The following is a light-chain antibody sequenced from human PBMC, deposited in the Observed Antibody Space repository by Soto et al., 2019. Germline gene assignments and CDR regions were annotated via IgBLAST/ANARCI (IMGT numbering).Light chain of an antibody. CDR1: SSNIGSGFD. CDR2: GNT. V-gene: IGLV1-40*01. J-gene: IGLJ2*01. Sequence: QSVLTQPPSVSGAPGQGVTISCTGSSSNIGSGFDVHWYQQLPGTAPKLLIYGNTNRPSGVPDRFSASKSGTSASLTITGLQADDEADYYCQSFDSSLSGVFGGGTKLTVL. CDR3: QSFDSSLSGV.